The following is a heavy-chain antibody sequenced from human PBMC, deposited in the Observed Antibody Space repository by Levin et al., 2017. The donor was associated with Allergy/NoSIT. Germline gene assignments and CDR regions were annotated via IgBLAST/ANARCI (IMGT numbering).Heavy chain of an antibody. V-gene: IGHV3-30*04. D-gene: IGHD4-17*01. CDR3: AREEGYYGDYDY. CDR1: GFTFSSYA. J-gene: IGHJ4*02. Sequence: GESLKISCAASGFTFSSYAMHWVRQAPGKGLEWVAVISYDGSNKYYADSVKGRFTISRDNSKNTLYLQMNSLRAEDTAVYYCAREEGYYGDYDYWGQGTLVTVSS. CDR2: ISYDGSNK.